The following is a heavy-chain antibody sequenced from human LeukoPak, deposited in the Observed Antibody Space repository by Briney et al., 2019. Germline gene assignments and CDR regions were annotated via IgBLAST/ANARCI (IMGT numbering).Heavy chain of an antibody. CDR1: GGSISSSSYY. J-gene: IGHJ3*02. V-gene: IGHV4-61*05. Sequence: SETLSLTCTVSGGSISSSSYYWGWIRQPPGKGLEWIGYIYYSGSTNYNPSLKSRVTISVDTSKNQFSLKLSSVTAADTAVYYCARAGAYYDILTGYSLDAFDIWGQGTMVTVSS. CDR3: ARAGAYYDILTGYSLDAFDI. CDR2: IYYSGST. D-gene: IGHD3-9*01.